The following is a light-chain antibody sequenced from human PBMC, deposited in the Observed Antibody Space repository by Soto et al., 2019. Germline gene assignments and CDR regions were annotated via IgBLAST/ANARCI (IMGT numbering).Light chain of an antibody. J-gene: IGKJ1*01. CDR1: QSVSNNY. CDR3: QQYDSSGT. Sequence: EIVLTQSPGTLSLSPGERATLSCRASQSVSNNYLAWYQQKPGQAPRLLIYGASNRATGISDRFSGSGSGTEFTLIISRLEPEDFTVYYCQQYDSSGTFGQGTKVEIK. V-gene: IGKV3-20*01. CDR2: GAS.